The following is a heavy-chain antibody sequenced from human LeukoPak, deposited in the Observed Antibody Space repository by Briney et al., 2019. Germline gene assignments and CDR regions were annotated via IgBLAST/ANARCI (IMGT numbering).Heavy chain of an antibody. CDR2: IYPGDSDT. V-gene: IGHV5-51*01. J-gene: IGHJ4*02. Sequence: GESLKISCKGSGYTFTDYWIGWVRQMPGKGLEWMGIIYPGDSDTRYSPSFQGQVTISVDKSISTAYLQWSSLKTSDTAMYFCARHRPFDYWGQGTLVTASS. CDR3: ARHRPFDY. CDR1: GYTFTDYW.